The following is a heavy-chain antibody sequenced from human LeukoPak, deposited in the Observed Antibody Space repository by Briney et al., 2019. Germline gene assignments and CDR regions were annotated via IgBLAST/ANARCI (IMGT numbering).Heavy chain of an antibody. CDR3: ARVRLVILPAAIAGFNY. D-gene: IGHD2-2*02. V-gene: IGHV3-23*01. J-gene: IGHJ4*02. CDR1: GFTFSSYA. Sequence: PGGSLRLSCAASGFTFSSYAMNWVRQVPGKGLEWVSAISGSGGNTYYADSVKGRFTISRDNSKSTLYLQMNSLRAEDTAVYYCARVRLVILPAAIAGFNYWGQGTLVTVSS. CDR2: ISGSGGNT.